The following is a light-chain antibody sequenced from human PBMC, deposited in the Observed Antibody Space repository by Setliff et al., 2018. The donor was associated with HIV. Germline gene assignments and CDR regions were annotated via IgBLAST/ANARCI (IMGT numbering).Light chain of an antibody. CDR3: SSYTTTSTLRV. V-gene: IGLV2-14*01. CDR1: SSDVGDFDS. CDR2: EVN. Sequence: QSVLAHPASVSGSPGQSITISCTATSSDVGDFDSVAWYQQHPGRAPKLMIYEVNNRPSGVSNRFSGSKSGNTASLTISGLQADDEADYYCSSYTTTSTLRVFGAGTKVTVL. J-gene: IGLJ1*01.